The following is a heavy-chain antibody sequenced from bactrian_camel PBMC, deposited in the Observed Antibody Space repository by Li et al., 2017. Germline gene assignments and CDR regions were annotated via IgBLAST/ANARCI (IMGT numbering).Heavy chain of an antibody. V-gene: IGHV3-3*01. Sequence: HVQLVESGGGSVQAGGSLRLSCAATGSTDSIQCMGWFRQAPGEERERTDRERVAAISHDGTTAYADSVKGRFTISRDNAKNTLYLQLNSLQPEDTAVYYCAAQRGGYFGDYAFNYWGQGTQVTVS. CDR2: ISHDGTT. D-gene: IGHD4*01. CDR1: GSTDSIQC. CDR3: AAQRGGYFGDYAFNY. J-gene: IGHJ4*01.